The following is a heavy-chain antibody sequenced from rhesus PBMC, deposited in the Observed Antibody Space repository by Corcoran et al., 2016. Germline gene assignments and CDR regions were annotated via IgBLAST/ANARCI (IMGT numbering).Heavy chain of an antibody. V-gene: IGHV4-122*02. Sequence: QVQLQESGPGLVKPSETLSLTCAVSGYSISGYYWSWIRQAPGKVLEWIWYITDSRSTSYNPSLKSRVTISRDTSKNQFSLKLSSVTAADTAVYYCARGTYCTSTTCYENLGYFDYWGQGVLVTVSS. CDR2: ITDSRST. J-gene: IGHJ4*01. CDR1: GYSISGYY. D-gene: IGHD2-2*01. CDR3: ARGTYCTSTTCYENLGYFDY.